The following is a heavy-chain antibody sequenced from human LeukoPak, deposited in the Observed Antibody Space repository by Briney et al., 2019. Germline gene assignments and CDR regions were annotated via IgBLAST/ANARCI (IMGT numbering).Heavy chain of an antibody. CDR2: ISIDGDET. Sequence: PGGSLRLSCSASGFTFSAHFMHWVRQAPGKGLEYVSSISIDGDETFYAESVKDRLTVSRDNSKNTLYLQLSSLRVEDTAIYYCIKDLAGTWSFDHWGQGTLLTASS. CDR3: IKDLAGTWSFDH. D-gene: IGHD7-27*01. CDR1: GFTFSAHF. V-gene: IGHV3-64D*06. J-gene: IGHJ4*02.